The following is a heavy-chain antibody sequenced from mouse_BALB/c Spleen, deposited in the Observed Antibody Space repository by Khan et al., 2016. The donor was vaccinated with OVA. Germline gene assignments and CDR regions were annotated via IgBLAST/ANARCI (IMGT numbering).Heavy chain of an antibody. V-gene: IGHV14-3*02. CDR3: AILNA. Sequence: IQLVQSGAELVKPGASVKLSCTASGFNIKDTYMHWVKQRPEQGLEWIGRIDPANGNTKYDPKFQGKATITADTSSNTAYLQLSSLTSEDTAVYYFAILNAWGQGTTLTVSS. CDR1: GFNIKDTY. D-gene: IGHD1-1*01. CDR2: IDPANGNT. J-gene: IGHJ2*01.